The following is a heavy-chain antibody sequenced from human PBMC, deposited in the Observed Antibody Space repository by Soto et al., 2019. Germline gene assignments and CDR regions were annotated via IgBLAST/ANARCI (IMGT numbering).Heavy chain of an antibody. D-gene: IGHD2-8*02. CDR2: FTPILGVA. J-gene: IGHJ4*02. CDR3: ARPSTTATGGVEH. Sequence: QVQLVQSGAEVKQPGSSVKVSCKASGVTFNNSTVNWVRQAPGKGLEWMGRFTPILGVANNAQKFQGRLTLSVEKSTSTAYMELSSLRSEDTAVYYCARPSTTATGGVEHWGQGTLVIVSS. V-gene: IGHV1-69*02. CDR1: GVTFNNST.